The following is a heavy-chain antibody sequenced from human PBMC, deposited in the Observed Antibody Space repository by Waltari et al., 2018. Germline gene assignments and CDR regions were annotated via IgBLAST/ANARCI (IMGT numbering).Heavy chain of an antibody. CDR2: IYYSGST. J-gene: IGHJ1*01. D-gene: IGHD6-13*01. CDR1: GGSISSYY. Sequence: QVQLQESGPGLVKPSETLALTCTVSGGSISSYYWSWIRQPPGKGLGWIGYIYYSGSTNYNPSLKSRVTISVDTSKNQFSLKLSSVTAADTAMYYCARAGIAAAGTRDFQHWGQGTLVTVSS. V-gene: IGHV4-59*01. CDR3: ARAGIAAAGTRDFQH.